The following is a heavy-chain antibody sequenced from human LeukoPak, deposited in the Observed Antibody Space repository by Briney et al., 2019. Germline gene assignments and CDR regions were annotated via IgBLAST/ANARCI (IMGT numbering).Heavy chain of an antibody. CDR1: GGSFSGYS. CDR3: ARKKSSSGSYSDY. J-gene: IGHJ4*02. V-gene: IGHV4-34*01. D-gene: IGHD3-10*01. CDR2: INHSGST. Sequence: PSETLSLTCAVYGGSFSGYSWNWIRQPPGKGLEWIGEINHSGSTNYNPSLKSRVTISVDTSKNQFSLKLSSVTAADTAVYYCARKKSSSGSYSDYWGQGTLVTVSS.